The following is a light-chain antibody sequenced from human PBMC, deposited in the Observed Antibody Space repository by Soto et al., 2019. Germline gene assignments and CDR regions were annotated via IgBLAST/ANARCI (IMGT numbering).Light chain of an antibody. Sequence: QSVLTQPASVSGSPGQSITISCTGTSSDVGGYNYVSWYQQYPGKATKLMIYEVSNRPSGISNRFSGSKSDNTASLTISGFQADDEADYYCSSYTTSSTLVVFGGGTKLTVL. J-gene: IGLJ2*01. CDR3: SSYTTSSTLVV. CDR1: SSDVGGYNY. V-gene: IGLV2-14*01. CDR2: EVS.